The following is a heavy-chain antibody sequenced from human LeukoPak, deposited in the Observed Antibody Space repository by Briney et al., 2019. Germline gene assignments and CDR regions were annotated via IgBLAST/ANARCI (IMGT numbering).Heavy chain of an antibody. CDR3: ARGGVPTIFGVVIPSHYFDY. J-gene: IGHJ4*02. CDR1: GGTFSSYA. D-gene: IGHD3-3*01. V-gene: IGHV1-69*05. CDR2: IIPIFGTA. Sequence: PGGSLRLSCAASGGTFSSYAISWVRQAPGQGLEWMGGIIPIFGTANYAQKLQGRVTITTDESTSTAYMELSSLRSEDTAVYYCARGGVPTIFGVVIPSHYFDYWGQGTLVTVSS.